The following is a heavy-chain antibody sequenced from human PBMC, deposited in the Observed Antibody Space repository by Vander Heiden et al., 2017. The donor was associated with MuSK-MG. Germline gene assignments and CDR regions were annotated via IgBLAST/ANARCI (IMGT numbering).Heavy chain of an antibody. J-gene: IGHJ3*02. CDR3: ARSPQYSSSWYMMADSFDI. D-gene: IGHD6-13*01. Sequence: EVQLVESGGGLAAPRGSLGLPAPVSGLSFSRHATHWVRQAPGKGREYVSAISRSGGSTYYANSVKSRFTISKDNSKDTLYLQMGSVRAEVMAVYYCARSPQYSSSWYMMADSFDIWGQGTMVTVSS. CDR2: ISRSGGST. V-gene: IGHV3-64*01. CDR1: GLSFSRHA.